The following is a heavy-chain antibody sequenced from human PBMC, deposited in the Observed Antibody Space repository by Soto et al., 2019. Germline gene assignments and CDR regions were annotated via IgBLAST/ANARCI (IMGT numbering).Heavy chain of an antibody. CDR2: ISTSSSYT. Sequence: QVQLVESGGGLVKPGGSLRLSCAASGFTFSDYYMSWIRQAPGKGLQWISYISTSSSYTNYAASVQGRFTISRDNAKSSLYLQMHSLRAEDPAVYFCARAGDFWSASFDYWGQGALVTVTS. CDR3: ARAGDFWSASFDY. D-gene: IGHD3-3*01. CDR1: GFTFSDYY. V-gene: IGHV3-11*06. J-gene: IGHJ4*02.